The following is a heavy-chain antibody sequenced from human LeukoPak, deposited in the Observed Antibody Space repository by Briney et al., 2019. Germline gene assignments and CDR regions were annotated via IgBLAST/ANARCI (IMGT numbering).Heavy chain of an antibody. D-gene: IGHD6-6*01. V-gene: IGHV3-49*03. J-gene: IGHJ4*02. Sequence: GGSLRLSCTASGFTFGDYAMSWFRQAPGKGLEWVGFIRSKAYGGTTEYAASVKGRFTISRDDSKSIAYLQMNSLKTEDTAVYYCTRVYSSSYYYFDYWGQGTLVTVSS. CDR1: GFTFGDYA. CDR3: TRVYSSSYYYFDY. CDR2: IRSKAYGGTT.